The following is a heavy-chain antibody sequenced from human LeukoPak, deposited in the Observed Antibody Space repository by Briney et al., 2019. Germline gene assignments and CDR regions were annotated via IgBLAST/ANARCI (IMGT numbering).Heavy chain of an antibody. V-gene: IGHV1-8*01. CDR3: ARGLAGDYYDSSGY. Sequence: ASVKVSCKASGYTFTSYDINWVRQATGQGLEWMGWMNPNSGNTGYAQKFQGRVTMTRNTSISTAYMGLSSLRSEDTAVYYCARGLAGDYYDSSGYWGQGTLVTVSS. CDR1: GYTFTSYD. CDR2: MNPNSGNT. D-gene: IGHD3-22*01. J-gene: IGHJ4*02.